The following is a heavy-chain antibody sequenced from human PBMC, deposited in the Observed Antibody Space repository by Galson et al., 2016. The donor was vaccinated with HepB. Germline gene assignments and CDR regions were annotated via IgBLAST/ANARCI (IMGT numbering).Heavy chain of an antibody. D-gene: IGHD3-10*01. J-gene: IGHJ6*02. CDR3: ARGPLRGPFVYYYGMDV. CDR2: IKQDGDET. V-gene: IGHV3-7*05. Sequence: SLRLSCAGSGFTFSSFWMSWVRQAPGKGLEWVANIKQDGDETYYVDSVKGRFTVSRDNAKKSLFLEMNSLSVEDTALYYCARGPLRGPFVYYYGMDVWGQGTPVTVSS. CDR1: GFTFSSFW.